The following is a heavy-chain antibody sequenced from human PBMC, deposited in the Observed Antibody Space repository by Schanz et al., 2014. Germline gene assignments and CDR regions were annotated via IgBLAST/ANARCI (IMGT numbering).Heavy chain of an antibody. CDR3: ASGEARVTSSGVVIVPMNV. CDR1: GYTFTSYG. D-gene: IGHD3-3*01. CDR2: ISAYNGHT. Sequence: QVQLVQSGAEVKKPGASVKVSCKASGYTFTSYGITWVRQAPGQGLEWMGWISAYNGHTTYAQKFQGRVTMTTDTSTSIVYMELSSLRSEDTAVFFCASGEARVTSSGVVIVPMNVWGKGTTVIVSS. V-gene: IGHV1-18*01. J-gene: IGHJ6*03.